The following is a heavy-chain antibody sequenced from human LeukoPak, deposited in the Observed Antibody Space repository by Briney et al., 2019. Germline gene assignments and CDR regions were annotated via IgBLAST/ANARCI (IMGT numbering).Heavy chain of an antibody. D-gene: IGHD3-22*01. Sequence: GGSLRLSCAASGFTLSFYTMNWVRQAPGKGLEWVSFISSSSNYIYYADSVKGRFTISRDNAKNSLYLQMNSLGAEDTAVYYCARDMKAYDSSYGMDVWGQGTTVTVSS. CDR3: ARDMKAYDSSYGMDV. CDR2: ISSSSNYI. V-gene: IGHV3-21*01. CDR1: GFTLSFYT. J-gene: IGHJ6*02.